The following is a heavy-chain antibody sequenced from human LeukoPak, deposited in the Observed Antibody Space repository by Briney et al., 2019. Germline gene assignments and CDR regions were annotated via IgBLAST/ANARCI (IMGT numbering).Heavy chain of an antibody. J-gene: IGHJ6*02. D-gene: IGHD3-3*01. Sequence: SETLSLTCIVSGGSISSYYWSWIRQPPGKGLEWIGYIYYGGSTNYNPSLKSRVTISVDTSKNQFSLKLSSVTAADTAVYYCARGGPDFWSGYRLYGMDVWGQGTTVTVSS. V-gene: IGHV4-59*01. CDR1: GGSISSYY. CDR2: IYYGGST. CDR3: ARGGPDFWSGYRLYGMDV.